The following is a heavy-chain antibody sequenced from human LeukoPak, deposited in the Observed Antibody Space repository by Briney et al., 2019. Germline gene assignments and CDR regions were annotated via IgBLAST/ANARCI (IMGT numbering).Heavy chain of an antibody. J-gene: IGHJ3*02. V-gene: IGHV5-51*01. CDR1: GYSFTTYW. Sequence: RGESLKISCKGSGYSFTTYWIGWVRQMPGKGLEWMGIIYPSDSDTRYSPSFQGQVTFSADKSISTAYLQWSSLKASDTAMYYCPRQGIREGAFDIWGQGTMVTVSS. CDR2: IYPSDSDT. D-gene: IGHD2-15*01. CDR3: PRQGIREGAFDI.